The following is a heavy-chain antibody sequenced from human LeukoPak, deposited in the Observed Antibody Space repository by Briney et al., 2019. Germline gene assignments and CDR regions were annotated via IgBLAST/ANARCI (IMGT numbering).Heavy chain of an antibody. CDR3: ARDGGYCSSTNCYDY. J-gene: IGHJ4*02. CDR1: GGSISSYY. CDR2: IYTSGST. V-gene: IGHV4-4*07. D-gene: IGHD2-2*03. Sequence: PSETLSLTCTVSGGSISSYYWSWIRQPAGKGLEWIGRIYTSGSTNYNPSLKSRVTMSVDTSKNQFSLKLRSVTAADTAVYYCARDGGYCSSTNCYDYWGQGTLVTVSS.